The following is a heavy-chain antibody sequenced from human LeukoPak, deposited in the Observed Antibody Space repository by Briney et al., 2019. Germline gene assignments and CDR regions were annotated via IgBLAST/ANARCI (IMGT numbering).Heavy chain of an antibody. CDR3: ARSSRYDIWTGYPY. D-gene: IGHD3-9*01. V-gene: IGHV1-2*02. CDR1: GYTFINYG. J-gene: IGHJ4*02. CDR2: INANSGGT. Sequence: ASVKVSCKASGYTFINYGINWVRQAPGQGLEWMGWINANSGGTNYAQKFQGRVTMTRDTSISTAYMELSRLRSDDTAVYYCARSSRYDIWTGYPYWGQGTLVTVSP.